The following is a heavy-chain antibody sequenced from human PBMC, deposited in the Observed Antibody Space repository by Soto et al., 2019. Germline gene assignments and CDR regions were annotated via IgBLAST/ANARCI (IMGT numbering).Heavy chain of an antibody. CDR3: ARALMGGRWLQPYFDY. D-gene: IGHD3-16*01. V-gene: IGHV4-59*01. CDR2: IYYSGST. Sequence: QVQLQESGPGLVKPSETLSLTCTVPGGSISSYYWSWIWQPPGKGLEWIGYIYYSGSTNYTPSLRKRVTISVDTSKNQFSLKLSSVTAADTAVYYCARALMGGRWLQPYFDYWGQGTLVTVSS. J-gene: IGHJ4*02. CDR1: GGSISSYY.